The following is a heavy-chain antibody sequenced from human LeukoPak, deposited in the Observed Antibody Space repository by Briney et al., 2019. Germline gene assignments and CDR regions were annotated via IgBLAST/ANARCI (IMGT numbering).Heavy chain of an antibody. CDR1: GFTFSSYA. CDR3: ARSLNSIVVVPAAIGY. V-gene: IGHV3-30*04. J-gene: IGHJ4*02. Sequence: GGSLRLSCAASGFTFSSYAMHWVRQAPGKGLEWVAVISYDGSNKYYADSVKGRFTISRDNSKNTLYLQMSSLRAEDTAVYYCARSLNSIVVVPAAIGYWGQGTLVTVSS. CDR2: ISYDGSNK. D-gene: IGHD2-2*01.